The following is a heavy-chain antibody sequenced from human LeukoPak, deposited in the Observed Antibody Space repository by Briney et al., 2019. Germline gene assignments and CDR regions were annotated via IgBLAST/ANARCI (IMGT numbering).Heavy chain of an antibody. D-gene: IGHD3-22*01. CDR1: GFIFSDYY. J-gene: IGHJ3*02. CDR2: TSRSGSTI. Sequence: GGSLRLSCAASGFIFSDYYMTWIRQAPGKGLEWVSYTSRSGSTIYYADSVKGRFTISRDNAKNSLYLQMNSLRAEDTAVYYCARDVTYYYDSSGHGYDAFDIWGQGTMVSVSS. V-gene: IGHV3-11*01. CDR3: ARDVTYYYDSSGHGYDAFDI.